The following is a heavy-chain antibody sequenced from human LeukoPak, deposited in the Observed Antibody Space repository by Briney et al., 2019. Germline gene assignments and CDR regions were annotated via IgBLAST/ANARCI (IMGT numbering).Heavy chain of an antibody. V-gene: IGHV1-18*01. J-gene: IGHJ4*02. CDR3: ARGGMVITMVRGVIITPSHE. CDR1: GYTFTSYG. Sequence: ASVKVSCKASGYTFTSYGISWVRQAPGQGLEWMGWISAYNGNKNYAQKLQGRVTMTRDTSTSTAYLELRSLGADDTAVYYCARGGMVITMVRGVIITPSHEGGQGTLVTVS. D-gene: IGHD3-10*01. CDR2: ISAYNGNK.